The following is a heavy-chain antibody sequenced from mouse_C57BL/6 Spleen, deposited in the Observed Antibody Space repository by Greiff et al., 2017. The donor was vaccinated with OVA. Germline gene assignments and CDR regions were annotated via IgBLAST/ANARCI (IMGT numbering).Heavy chain of an antibody. CDR3: ARSGRLYYFDY. D-gene: IGHD1-3*01. J-gene: IGHJ2*01. CDR1: GYTFTSYW. Sequence: QVQLQQPGAELVKPGASVKLSCKASGYTFTSYWMQWVKQRPGQGLEWIGEIDPSDSDTNYNQKFKGKATLTVDTSSSTAYMQLSSLTSEDSAVYYCARSGRLYYFDYWGQGTTLTVSS. CDR2: IDPSDSDT. V-gene: IGHV1-50*01.